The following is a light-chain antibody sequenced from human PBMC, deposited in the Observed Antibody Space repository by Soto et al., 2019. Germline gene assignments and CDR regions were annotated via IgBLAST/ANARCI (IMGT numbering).Light chain of an antibody. Sequence: QSALTQPPSASGSPGQSVTISCTGTSSDVGGYNYVSWYQQHPGKAPKLMIYEVSKRPSRVPDRFSGSKSGNTASLTVSGLQAEYEGDYYCSSYAGSNNLVFGGGTKLTVL. CDR3: SSYAGSNNLV. CDR2: EVS. J-gene: IGLJ2*01. CDR1: SSDVGGYNY. V-gene: IGLV2-8*01.